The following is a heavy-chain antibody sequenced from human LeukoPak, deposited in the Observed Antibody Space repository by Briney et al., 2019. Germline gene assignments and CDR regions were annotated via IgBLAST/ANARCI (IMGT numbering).Heavy chain of an antibody. CDR2: IKSKTDGGTT. CDR1: GFTFSNAW. D-gene: IGHD3-22*01. J-gene: IGHJ4*02. V-gene: IGHV3-15*01. Sequence: GGSLRLSCAASGFTFSNAWMSWVRQAPGKGLEWVGRIKSKTDGGTTDYAAPVKGRFTISRDDSKNTLYLQMNSLKTEDTAVYYCPSTSPPPKYPPNYYDSSGYYYVPPQGDYWGQGTLVTVSS. CDR3: PSTSPPPKYPPNYYDSSGYYYVPPQGDY.